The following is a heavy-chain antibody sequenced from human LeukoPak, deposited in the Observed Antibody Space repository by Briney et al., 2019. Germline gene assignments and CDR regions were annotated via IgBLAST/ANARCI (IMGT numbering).Heavy chain of an antibody. J-gene: IGHJ6*02. Sequence: ASVKVSCKASGYTLTSYDINWVRQATGQGLEWMGWMNPNSGNTGYAQKFQGRVTMTRNTSISTAYMELSSLRSEDTAVYYCARTYDSSGYYYYGMDVWGQGTTVTVSS. CDR3: ARTYDSSGYYYYGMDV. CDR1: GYTLTSYD. V-gene: IGHV1-8*01. D-gene: IGHD3-22*01. CDR2: MNPNSGNT.